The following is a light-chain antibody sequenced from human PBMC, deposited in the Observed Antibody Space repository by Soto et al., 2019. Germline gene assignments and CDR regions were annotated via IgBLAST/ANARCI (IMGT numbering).Light chain of an antibody. Sequence: DIQLTPPPSSLSASSXARDINPFRASQGISSYLAWYQQKPGKAPKLLIYAASTLQSGVPSRFSGSGSGTDFTLTISSLQPEDFATYYCQQLNSYPITFGQGTRLEIK. CDR3: QQLNSYPIT. J-gene: IGKJ5*01. V-gene: IGKV1-9*01. CDR1: QGISSY. CDR2: AAS.